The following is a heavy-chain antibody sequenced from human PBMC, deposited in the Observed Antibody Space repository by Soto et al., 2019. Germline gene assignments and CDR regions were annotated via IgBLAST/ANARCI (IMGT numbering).Heavy chain of an antibody. CDR3: ARFGLVTFDC. J-gene: IGHJ4*02. V-gene: IGHV3-21*01. D-gene: IGHD3-3*01. CDR1: GFIFNTYS. CDR2: ISPSGSYM. Sequence: GSLRLSCAASGFIFNTYSMDWFRQAPGKWLEWVASISPSGSYMYYGDSLKGRFTVSRDNAKNSLYLQMDSLRADDTAIYYCARFGLVTFDCWGQGTLVTVSS.